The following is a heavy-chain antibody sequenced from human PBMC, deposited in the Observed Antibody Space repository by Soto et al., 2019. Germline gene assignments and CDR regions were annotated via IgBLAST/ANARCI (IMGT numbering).Heavy chain of an antibody. CDR3: ARLISKDIVAANYYFDY. V-gene: IGHV1-18*01. CDR1: GFTLTSFW. CDR2: ISAYHGNT. Sequence: GAPGKGSWQASGFTLTSFWISWGRQAPGQGLEWMGWISAYHGNTNYAQKLQGRVTMTTDTSTSTAYMELRSLRSDDTAVYYCARLISKDIVAANYYFDYWGQGTLVTVSS. J-gene: IGHJ4*02. D-gene: IGHD5-12*01.